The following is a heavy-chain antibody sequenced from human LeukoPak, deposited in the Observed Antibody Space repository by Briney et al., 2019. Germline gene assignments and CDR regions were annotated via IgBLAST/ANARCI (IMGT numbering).Heavy chain of an antibody. D-gene: IGHD6-13*01. CDR1: GGSISSSSYY. V-gene: IGHV4-39*07. CDR2: IYYSGST. CDR3: ARDKSHLGRSSSWGFDP. J-gene: IGHJ5*02. Sequence: SETLSLTCTVSGGSISSSSYYWGWIRQPPGKGLEWIGSIYYSGSTYYNPSLKSRVTISVDTSKNQFSLKLSSVTAADTAVYYCARDKSHLGRSSSWGFDPWGQGTLVTVSS.